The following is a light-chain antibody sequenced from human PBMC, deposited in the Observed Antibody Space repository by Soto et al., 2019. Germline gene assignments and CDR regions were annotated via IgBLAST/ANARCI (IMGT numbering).Light chain of an antibody. V-gene: IGLV1-44*01. J-gene: IGLJ2*01. Sequence: LTQPPSASGTPGQRVTISCSGSSSNIGSNTVNWYQQLPGTAPKLLIYSNNQRPSGVPDRFSGSKSGTSASLAISGLQSEDEADYYCAAWDDSLNGPNVVFGGGTKLTVL. CDR2: SNN. CDR3: AAWDDSLNGPNVV. CDR1: SSNIGSNT.